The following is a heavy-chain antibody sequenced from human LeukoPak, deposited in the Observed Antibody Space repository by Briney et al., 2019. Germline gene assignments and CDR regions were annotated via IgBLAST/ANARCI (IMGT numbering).Heavy chain of an antibody. D-gene: IGHD1/OR15-1a*01. V-gene: IGHV3-30*03. CDR2: IPHDGSDE. CDR1: GFTHNTYV. Sequence: PGRSLRLSCAASGFTHNTYVMHWVRQAPGKGLEWVAGIPHDGSDEFIADSVKGRFTISRDNSNNTLNLQMNSLRPEDTAVYYCVRENSAFDYWGQGTLVTVSS. CDR3: VRENSAFDY. J-gene: IGHJ4*02.